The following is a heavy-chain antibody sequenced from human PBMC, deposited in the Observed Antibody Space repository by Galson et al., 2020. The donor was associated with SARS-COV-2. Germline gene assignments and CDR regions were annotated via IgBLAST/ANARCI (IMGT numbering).Heavy chain of an antibody. CDR3: ARAPTGVTYPYRLDV. Sequence: GESLKISCKGSGYSFTGYWIAWVRQTPGKGLEWIGIIYPGDSDTKYSPSFRGQVTISTDNPASTAYLQWISLQASDTAIYYCARAPTGVTYPYRLDVWGHGTTVTVSS. CDR1: GYSFTGYW. V-gene: IGHV5-51*04. J-gene: IGHJ6*02. CDR2: IYPGDSDT. D-gene: IGHD1-1*01.